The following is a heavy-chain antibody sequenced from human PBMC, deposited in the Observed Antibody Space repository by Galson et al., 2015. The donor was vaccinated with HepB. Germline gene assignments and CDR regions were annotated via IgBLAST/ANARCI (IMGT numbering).Heavy chain of an antibody. CDR1: GGSFSGYY. V-gene: IGHV4-34*01. D-gene: IGHD2/OR15-2a*01. J-gene: IGHJ6*02. Sequence: LSLTCAVYGGSFSGYYWSWIRQPPGKGLEWIGEINHSGSTNYNPSLKSRVTISVDTSKNQFSLKLSSVTAADTAVYYCARGGPFYLRPNYYYYGMDVWGQGTTVTVSS. CDR2: INHSGST. CDR3: ARGGPFYLRPNYYYYGMDV.